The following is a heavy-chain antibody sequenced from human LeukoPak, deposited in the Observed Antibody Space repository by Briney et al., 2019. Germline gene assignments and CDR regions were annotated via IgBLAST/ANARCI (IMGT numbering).Heavy chain of an antibody. D-gene: IGHD5-12*01. J-gene: IGHJ4*02. CDR1: GFTFDDYA. CDR2: ISWNSGSI. CDR3: AKGDADIVATIADY. Sequence: SLRLSCAASGFTFDDYAMHRVRQAPGKGLEWVSGISWNSGSIGYADSVKGRFTISRDNAKNSLYLQMNSLRAEDMALYYCAKGDADIVATIADYWGQGTLVTVSS. V-gene: IGHV3-9*03.